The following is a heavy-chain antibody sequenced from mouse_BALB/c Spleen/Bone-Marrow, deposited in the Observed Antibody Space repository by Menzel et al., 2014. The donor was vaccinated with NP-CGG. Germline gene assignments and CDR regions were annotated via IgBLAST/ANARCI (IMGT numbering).Heavy chain of an antibody. Sequence: EVQGVESGGGLVKPGGSLKLSCAASGFGFSSSDMSWVRQTPEKRLEWVAYISRGGGSTYYPDTVKGRFTISRDNAKNTLYLQMSSLKSEDTAMYYCATHYYGRFDYWGQGTTLTVSS. V-gene: IGHV5-12-1*01. D-gene: IGHD1-2*01. CDR1: GFGFSSSD. CDR2: ISRGGGST. J-gene: IGHJ2*01. CDR3: ATHYYGRFDY.